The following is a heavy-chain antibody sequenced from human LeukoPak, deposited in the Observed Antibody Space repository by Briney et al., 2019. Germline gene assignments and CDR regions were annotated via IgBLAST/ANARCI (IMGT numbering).Heavy chain of an antibody. J-gene: IGHJ4*02. D-gene: IGHD2-2*01. V-gene: IGHV3-7*01. Sequence: GGSLRLSCAASGFTFSSYWMNWVRQAPGKGLEWVANIKKDGSDKNYLGSVKGRFTISRDNAKNSLYVQMNSLRVEDTAVYYCARDTENNPIAVVPAASDYWGQGTLVTVSS. CDR2: IKKDGSDK. CDR3: ARDTENNPIAVVPAASDY. CDR1: GFTFSSYW.